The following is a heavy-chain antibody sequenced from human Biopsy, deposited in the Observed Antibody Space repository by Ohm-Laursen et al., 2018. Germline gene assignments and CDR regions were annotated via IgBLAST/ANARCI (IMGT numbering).Heavy chain of an antibody. Sequence: GSSVKVSCNASGYSFSTYDVNWVRQARGQGLEWMGWMIPSSGKTGYAQRFQGRVTLTMNTSISTAYMELSGLRSEDTAVYFCARGYSRRVSIFEASIYWFGTWGQGTLVTVSS. J-gene: IGHJ5*02. D-gene: IGHD6-6*01. V-gene: IGHV1-8*01. CDR3: ARGYSRRVSIFEASIYWFGT. CDR1: GYSFSTYD. CDR2: MIPSSGKT.